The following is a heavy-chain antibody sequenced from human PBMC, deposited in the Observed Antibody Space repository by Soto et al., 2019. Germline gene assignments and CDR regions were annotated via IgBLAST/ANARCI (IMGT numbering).Heavy chain of an antibody. D-gene: IGHD1-26*01. CDR1: ESTVSRDW. V-gene: IGHV3-7*04. CDR2: INQDGSEK. J-gene: IGHJ4*02. Sequence: EVHLVESGGGLVQTGGSLRLSCAIFESTVSRDWINWVRQAPGKGLEWVAHINQDGSEKYYVDSVKGRFTICRDNAKKSLCLQVNSLRPADPAMYYCSGGVGDAYWGQGTVVTVSS. CDR3: SGGVGDAY.